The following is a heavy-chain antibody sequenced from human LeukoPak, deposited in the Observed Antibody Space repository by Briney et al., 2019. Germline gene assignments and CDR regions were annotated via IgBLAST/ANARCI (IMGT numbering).Heavy chain of an antibody. CDR2: FSAGGST. J-gene: IGHJ4*02. V-gene: IGHV3-53*01. CDR3: AGRSVSSRSGDFDH. CDR1: GFTVSSTY. D-gene: IGHD6-25*01. Sequence: PGGSRRLSCAAGGFTVSSTYMSWGRQGAGKGLEWLSVFSAGGSTFYADSVRGRFTISRDNSKNTLYLQMDSLRAEDTAVYYCAGRSVSSRSGDFDHWGQGTLVTVSS.